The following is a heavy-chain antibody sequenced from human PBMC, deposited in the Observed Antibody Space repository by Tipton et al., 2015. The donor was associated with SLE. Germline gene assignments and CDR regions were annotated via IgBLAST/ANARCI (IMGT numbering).Heavy chain of an antibody. V-gene: IGHV4-38-2*02. D-gene: IGHD2-15*01. CDR2: IYHSGST. J-gene: IGHJ4*02. Sequence: TLSLTCTVSGYSISSGYYWGWIRQPPGKGLEWIGSIYHSGSTYYNPSLKSRVTISVDTSKNQFSLKLSSVTAADTAVYYCASGLVADYWGQGTLVTVSS. CDR3: ASGLVADY. CDR1: GYSISSGYY.